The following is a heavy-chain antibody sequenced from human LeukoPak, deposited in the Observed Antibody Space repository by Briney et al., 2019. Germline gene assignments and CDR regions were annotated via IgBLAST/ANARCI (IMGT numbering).Heavy chain of an antibody. J-gene: IGHJ5*02. CDR1: GFTFSDYY. Sequence: PGGSLRLSCAASGFTFSDYYMSWIRQAPGKGLEWVANIKQDGSEKYYVDSVKGRFTISRDNAKNSLYLQMNSLRAEDTAVYYCARVGTTVTTWWFDPWGQGTLVTVSS. CDR2: IKQDGSEK. D-gene: IGHD4-17*01. CDR3: ARVGTTVTTWWFDP. V-gene: IGHV3-7*01.